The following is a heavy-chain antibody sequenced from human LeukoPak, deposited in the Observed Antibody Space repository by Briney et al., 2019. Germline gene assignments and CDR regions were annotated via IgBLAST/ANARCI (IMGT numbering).Heavy chain of an antibody. CDR3: ARVVLGELGYCTGFDP. D-gene: IGHD2-8*01. V-gene: IGHV4-59*01. J-gene: IGHJ5*02. CDR1: GGSISSYY. CDR2: IYYSGST. Sequence: SETLSLTCTVSGGSISSYYWSWIRQPPGKGLEWIGYIYYSGSTNYNPSLKSRVTISVDTSKNQFSLKLSSVTAADTAVYYCARVVLGELGYCTGFDPWGQGTLVTVSS.